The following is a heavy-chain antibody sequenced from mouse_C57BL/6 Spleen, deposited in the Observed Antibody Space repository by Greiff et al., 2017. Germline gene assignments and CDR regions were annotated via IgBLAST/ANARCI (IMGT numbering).Heavy chain of an antibody. Sequence: QVQLKQPGAELVKPGASVTLSCKASGYTFTSYWMHWVKQRPGRGLEWIGRIDPNSGATKYNEKFKSKATLTVDNPSSTAYMQLSSLASEGSAVYYCASLTGDYYAMDYWGQGTSVTGSS. CDR3: ASLTGDYYAMDY. V-gene: IGHV1-72*01. J-gene: IGHJ4*01. CDR1: GYTFTSYW. D-gene: IGHD4-1*01. CDR2: IDPNSGAT.